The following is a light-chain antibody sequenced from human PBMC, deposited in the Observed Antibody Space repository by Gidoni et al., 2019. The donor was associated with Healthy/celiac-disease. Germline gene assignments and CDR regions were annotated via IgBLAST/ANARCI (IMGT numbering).Light chain of an antibody. CDR1: SSNIGAGYV. CDR2: GNS. Sequence: QSVMTQQPSVSGAPGQRGTISCTGSSSNIGAGYVVHLYQQLPGTAPKLLIYGNSNRPSGVPDRFSGSKSGTSASLAITGLQAEYEADYYCQSYDSSPSGSVVFGGGTKLTVL. V-gene: IGLV1-40*01. J-gene: IGLJ2*01. CDR3: QSYDSSPSGSVV.